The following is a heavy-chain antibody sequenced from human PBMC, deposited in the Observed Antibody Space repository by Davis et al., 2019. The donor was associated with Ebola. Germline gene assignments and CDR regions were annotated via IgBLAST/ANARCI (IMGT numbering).Heavy chain of an antibody. V-gene: IGHV3-30-3*01. CDR3: ARGEDIVVVVAATHYYYGMDV. D-gene: IGHD2-15*01. J-gene: IGHJ6*04. Sequence: GESLKISCAASGFTFSSYAMHWVRQAPGKGLEWVAVISYDGSNKYYADSVKGRFTISRDNSKNTLYLQMNSLRAEDTAVYYCARGEDIVVVVAATHYYYGMDVWGKGTTVTVSS. CDR2: ISYDGSNK. CDR1: GFTFSSYA.